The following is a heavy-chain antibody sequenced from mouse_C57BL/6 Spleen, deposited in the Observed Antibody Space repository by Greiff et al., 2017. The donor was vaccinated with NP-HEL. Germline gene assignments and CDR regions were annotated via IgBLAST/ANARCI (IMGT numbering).Heavy chain of an antibody. D-gene: IGHD1-1*01. J-gene: IGHJ1*03. CDR3: ARGSSYEGYFDV. CDR1: GYTFTSYG. CDR2: IYPRSGNT. Sequence: QVQLQQSGAELARPGASVKLSCKASGYTFTSYGISWVKQRTGQGLEWIGEIYPRSGNTYYNEKFKGKATLTADKSSSTADMELRSLTSEDSAVYFCARGSSYEGYFDVWGTGTTVTVSS. V-gene: IGHV1-81*01.